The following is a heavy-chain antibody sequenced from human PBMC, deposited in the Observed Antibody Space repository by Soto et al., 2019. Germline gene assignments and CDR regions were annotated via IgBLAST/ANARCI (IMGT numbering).Heavy chain of an antibody. CDR2: INPSGGST. CDR1: GYTFTSYY. V-gene: IGHV1-46*01. CDR3: AREVGSGSFYYYYYYMDV. J-gene: IGHJ6*03. Sequence: ASVKVSCKASGYTFTSYYMHWVRQAPGQGLEWMGIINPSGGSTSYAQKFQGRVAMTRDTSTSTVYMELSSLRSDDTAVYYCAREVGSGSFYYYYYYMDVWGKGTKVTVSS. D-gene: IGHD3-10*01.